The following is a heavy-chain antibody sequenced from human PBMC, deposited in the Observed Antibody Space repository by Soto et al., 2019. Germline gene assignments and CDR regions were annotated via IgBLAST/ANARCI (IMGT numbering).Heavy chain of an antibody. CDR3: ALARGGPFDY. J-gene: IGHJ4*02. D-gene: IGHD2-15*01. V-gene: IGHV3-30*03. Sequence: GGSLRLSCAASGFTFSSYGMHWVRQAPGKGLEWVAVISYDGSNKYYADSVKGRFTISRDNSKNTLYLQMTNMDPVDTATYYCALARGGPFDYWGQGTLVTVSS. CDR1: GFTFSSYG. CDR2: ISYDGSNK.